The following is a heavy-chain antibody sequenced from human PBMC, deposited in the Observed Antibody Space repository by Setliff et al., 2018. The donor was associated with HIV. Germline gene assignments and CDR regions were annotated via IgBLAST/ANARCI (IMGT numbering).Heavy chain of an antibody. CDR1: GDSSSNDY. J-gene: IGHJ6*03. CDR2: IHTSGTT. Sequence: PSETLSLTCTVSGDSSSNDYWTWVRQPPGKGLEWIGNIHTSGTTKYNPSLNSRVTISVDMSKSQFSLRLSSVTAADTAMYYCAREYYRSGGYYSGRKYYYMDVWGKGTTVTVSS. CDR3: AREYYRSGGYYSGRKYYYMDV. D-gene: IGHD2-15*01. V-gene: IGHV4-4*08.